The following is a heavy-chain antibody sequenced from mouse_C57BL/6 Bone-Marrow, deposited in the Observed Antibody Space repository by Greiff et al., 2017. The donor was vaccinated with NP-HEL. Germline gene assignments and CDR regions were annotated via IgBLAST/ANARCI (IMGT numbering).Heavy chain of an antibody. J-gene: IGHJ3*01. CDR1: GYAFSSSW. CDR2: IYPGDGDT. D-gene: IGHD1-1*02. V-gene: IGHV1-82*01. CDR3: ASYYLSWFAY. Sequence: VQLQQSGPELVKPGASVKISCKASGYAFSSSWMNWVKQRPGKGLEWIGRIYPGDGDTNYNGKFKGKATLTADKSSSTAYMQLSSLTSEDSAVYFCASYYLSWFAYWGQGTLVTVSA.